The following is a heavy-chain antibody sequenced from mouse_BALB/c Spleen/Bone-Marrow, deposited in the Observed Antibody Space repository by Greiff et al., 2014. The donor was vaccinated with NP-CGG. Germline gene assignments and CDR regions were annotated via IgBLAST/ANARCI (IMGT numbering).Heavy chain of an antibody. Sequence: VQLKQSGGDLVKPGGSLKLSCAASGFTFSSYGMSWGLQTPDKRLEWVATISSGGSNTYYPDSVKGRFTISRDNAKNTLYLQMSSLKSEDTAMYYCARHQRYYAMDYWGQGTSVTVSS. J-gene: IGHJ4*01. CDR3: ARHQRYYAMDY. CDR2: ISSGGSNT. CDR1: GFTFSSYG. V-gene: IGHV5-6*01.